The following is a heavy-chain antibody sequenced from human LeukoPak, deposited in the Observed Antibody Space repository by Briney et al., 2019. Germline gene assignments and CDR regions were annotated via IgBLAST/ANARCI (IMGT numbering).Heavy chain of an antibody. V-gene: IGHV4-39*02. CDR1: GDFVSSSSYY. J-gene: IGHJ1*01. D-gene: IGHD3-22*01. Sequence: SETLSLTCTVSGDFVSSSSYYWGWIRQPPGKGLEWIGDIYYTGKTYYNPSLKSRVFISIDTSKNYFSLNLNFVTAADTAVYYCARRRYYDSTGYFEWGRGSLVTVSS. CDR2: IYYTGKT. CDR3: ARRRYYDSTGYFE.